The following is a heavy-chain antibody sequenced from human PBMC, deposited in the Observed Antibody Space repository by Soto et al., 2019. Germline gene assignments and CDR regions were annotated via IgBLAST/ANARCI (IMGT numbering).Heavy chain of an antibody. V-gene: IGHV1-2*02. J-gene: IGHJ4*02. Sequence: ASVKVSCKASGYTFTGYYMHWVRQAPGQGLEWMGWINPNSGGTNYAQKFQGRVTMTRDTSISTAYMELSRLRSDDTAVYYCARVRQIAAAGHFDYWGQGTLVTVSS. CDR1: GYTFTGYY. D-gene: IGHD6-13*01. CDR3: ARVRQIAAAGHFDY. CDR2: INPNSGGT.